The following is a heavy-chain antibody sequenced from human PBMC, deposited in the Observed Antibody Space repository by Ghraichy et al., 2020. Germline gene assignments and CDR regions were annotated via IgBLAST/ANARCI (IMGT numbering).Heavy chain of an antibody. CDR2: IYYSGRT. D-gene: IGHD2-2*01. V-gene: IGHV4-61*01. Sequence: SETLSLTCTVSGGSVSSGSYYWSWIRQPPGKGLEWIGYIYYSGRTNYNPSLKSRVTIPVDTSKNQFSLKLSSVTAAATAVYYCARDIVVVPAAKNYYYGMDVWGQGTTVTVSS. J-gene: IGHJ6*02. CDR1: GGSVSSGSYY. CDR3: ARDIVVVPAAKNYYYGMDV.